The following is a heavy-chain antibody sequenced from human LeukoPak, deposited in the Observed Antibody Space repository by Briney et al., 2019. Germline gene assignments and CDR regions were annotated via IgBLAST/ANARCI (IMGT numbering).Heavy chain of an antibody. CDR1: GGSINSRSDY. CDR3: ARRPGEYGGNDFDY. Sequence: SETLSLTCSVSGGSINSRSDYWGWIRQPPGKGLEWIGSIYYSGSTHYNPSLKSRVTMSIDTSKNQFSLRLSSVTAADTAVYYCARRPGEYGGNDFDYWGQGTLVTVSS. CDR2: IYYSGST. V-gene: IGHV4-39*01. J-gene: IGHJ4*02. D-gene: IGHD4/OR15-4a*01.